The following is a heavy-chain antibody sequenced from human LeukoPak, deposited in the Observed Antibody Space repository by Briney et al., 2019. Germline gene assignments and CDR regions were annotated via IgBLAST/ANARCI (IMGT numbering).Heavy chain of an antibody. Sequence: PSETLSLTCGVYGGSFSGYYCGWVRQPPGKGLEWIGEINHRGSTHHHPSLKSRVAISLDTSKNQFSLKLSSVTAADTAVYYCASGGIAVACDYWGQGTLVTVSS. CDR1: GGSFSGYY. V-gene: IGHV4-34*01. CDR2: INHRGST. CDR3: ASGGIAVACDY. D-gene: IGHD6-19*01. J-gene: IGHJ4*02.